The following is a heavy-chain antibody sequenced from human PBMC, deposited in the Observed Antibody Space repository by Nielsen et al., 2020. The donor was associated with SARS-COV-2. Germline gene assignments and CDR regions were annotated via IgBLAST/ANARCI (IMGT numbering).Heavy chain of an antibody. D-gene: IGHD3-3*01. CDR3: ARGKHTYYDFWSGYFNDHGMDV. Sequence: WIRQPPGKGLEWIGYIYYSGSTNYNPSLKSRVTISVDTSKNQFSLKLSSVTAADTAVCYCARGKHTYYDFWSGYFNDHGMDVWGQGTTVTVSS. J-gene: IGHJ6*02. CDR2: IYYSGST. V-gene: IGHV4-59*08.